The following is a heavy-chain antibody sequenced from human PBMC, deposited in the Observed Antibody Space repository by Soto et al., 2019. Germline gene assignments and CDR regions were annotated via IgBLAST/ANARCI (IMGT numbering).Heavy chain of an antibody. D-gene: IGHD1-26*01. CDR2: IWYDGSNK. CDR1: GFTFSSYG. CDR3: ARIEGELLPNDAFDI. V-gene: IGHV3-33*01. Sequence: GGSLRLSCAASGFTFSSYGMHWVRQAPGKGLEWVAVIWYDGSNKYYADSVKGRFTISRDKSKNMLYLQMNSLRAEDTAVYYCARIEGELLPNDAFDIWGQGTMVTVSS. J-gene: IGHJ3*02.